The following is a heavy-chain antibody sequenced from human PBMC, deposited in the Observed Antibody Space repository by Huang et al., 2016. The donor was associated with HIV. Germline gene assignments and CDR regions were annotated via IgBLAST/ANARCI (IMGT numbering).Heavy chain of an antibody. CDR2: ISWKSGNI. Sequence: EVQLVESGGGLVQPGRSLRLSCAASGFTFDDYAMHWVRQATVKVLDGVSGISWKSGNIGYADSVKGRFTISRDNAKNSLYLQMNSLRAEDTALYYCAKDSGYDYVWGSYRPLEYWGQGTLVTVSS. J-gene: IGHJ4*02. V-gene: IGHV3-9*01. CDR1: GFTFDDYA. D-gene: IGHD3-16*02. CDR3: AKDSGYDYVWGSYRPLEY.